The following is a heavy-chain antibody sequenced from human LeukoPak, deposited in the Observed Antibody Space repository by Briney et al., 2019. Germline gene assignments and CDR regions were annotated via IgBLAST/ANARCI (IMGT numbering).Heavy chain of an antibody. CDR1: GGSFRDYY. CDR2: INHDGTT. CDR3: AREGAYTNFVNRFDA. D-gene: IGHD2-2*02. Sequence: LETLSLTCAVYGGSFRDYYWSWIRQPPGKGLEWIGEINHDGTTNYNPSLKSRVIMSVDASKSQFFLTLTPVTAADTAVYYCAREGAYTNFVNRFDAWGQGTLVTVSS. J-gene: IGHJ5*02. V-gene: IGHV4-34*01.